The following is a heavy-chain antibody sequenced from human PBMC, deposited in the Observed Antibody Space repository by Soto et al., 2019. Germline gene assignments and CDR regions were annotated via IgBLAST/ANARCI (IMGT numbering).Heavy chain of an antibody. CDR1: GGTFSSYA. V-gene: IGHV1-69*13. CDR2: IIPIFGTA. J-gene: IGHJ6*02. Sequence: SVKVSCKASGGTFSSYAISWVRQAPGQGLEWMGGIIPIFGTANYAQKFQGRVTITADESTSTAYMELSSLRSEDTVVYYCARGFDYYDSSGYYGAYYYYGMDVWGQGTTVTVSS. CDR3: ARGFDYYDSSGYYGAYYYYGMDV. D-gene: IGHD3-22*01.